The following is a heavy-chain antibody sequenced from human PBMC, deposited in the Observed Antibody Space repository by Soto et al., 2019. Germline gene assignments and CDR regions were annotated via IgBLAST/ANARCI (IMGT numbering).Heavy chain of an antibody. D-gene: IGHD2-15*01. CDR1: GGSISSYY. Sequence: SETLSLTCTVSGGSISSYYWSWIRQPPGKGLEWIGYIYYSGTTYYNPSLKSRVTMSVDTSKNQFSLNLNSLTAADTAVYYCARRYCGAARCYSGFDYWGQGALVTVSS. J-gene: IGHJ4*02. CDR2: IYYSGTT. V-gene: IGHV4-59*01. CDR3: ARRYCGAARCYSGFDY.